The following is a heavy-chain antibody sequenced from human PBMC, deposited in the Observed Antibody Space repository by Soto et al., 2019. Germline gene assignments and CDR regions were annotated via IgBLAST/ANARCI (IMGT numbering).Heavy chain of an antibody. CDR2: ISGYSGDT. CDR1: GYAFTGYG. J-gene: IGHJ3*02. V-gene: IGHV1-18*01. CDR3: AKIPAFAIHGFDI. D-gene: IGHD5-18*01. Sequence: QVQLVQSGAEVKKPGASVKVSFKSSGYAFTGYGITWVRQAPGKGLEWLGWISGYSGDTNYAQNFQGRVSVTTHPSTVTAYMELRSLTSDATAEYYCAKIPAFAIHGFDIWGKGTMVTVSS.